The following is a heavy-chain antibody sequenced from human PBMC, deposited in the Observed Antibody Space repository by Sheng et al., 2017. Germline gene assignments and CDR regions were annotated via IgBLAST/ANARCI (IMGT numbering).Heavy chain of an antibody. J-gene: IGHJ4*02. CDR2: IYHSGST. CDR1: GYSISSGYY. CDR3: ASGGSRGTSLYGY. Sequence: QVQLQESGPGLVKPSETLSLTCTVSGYSISSGYYWGWIRQPPGKGLEWIGSIYHSGSTYYNPSLKSRVTISVDTSKNQFSLKLSSVTAADTAVYYCASGGSRGTSLYGYWGQGTLVTVSS. V-gene: IGHV4-38-2*02. D-gene: IGHD2-15*01.